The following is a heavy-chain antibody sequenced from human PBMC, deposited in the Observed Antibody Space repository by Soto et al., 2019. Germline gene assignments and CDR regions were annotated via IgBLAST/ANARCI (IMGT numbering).Heavy chain of an antibody. CDR1: GVSISSSSYY. Sequence: QLQLQESGPGLVKPSETLSFTCTVSGVSISSSSYYWAWVRQSPGKGLEWIGTIYYSGITYYNPSLESRVTNSLDTSKNQFSLKLSSVTAADTAVYYCARQDVRAWGWFDPWGQGTLFTVSS. V-gene: IGHV4-39*01. CDR3: ARQDVRAWGWFDP. D-gene: IGHD7-27*01. CDR2: IYYSGIT. J-gene: IGHJ5*02.